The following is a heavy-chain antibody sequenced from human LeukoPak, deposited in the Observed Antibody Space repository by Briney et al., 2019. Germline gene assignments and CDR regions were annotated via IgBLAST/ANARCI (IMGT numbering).Heavy chain of an antibody. Sequence: ASVKVSCKASGYTFTRYDINWVRQAAGQGLEWMGWINTKSGMTGHAQKFQGRITITKDTSISTVYMELSSLSSEDTAVYFCARVDGSVDYWGQGTLVTVSS. CDR2: INTKSGMT. D-gene: IGHD3-22*01. CDR1: GYTFTRYD. J-gene: IGHJ4*02. V-gene: IGHV1-8*03. CDR3: ARVDGSVDY.